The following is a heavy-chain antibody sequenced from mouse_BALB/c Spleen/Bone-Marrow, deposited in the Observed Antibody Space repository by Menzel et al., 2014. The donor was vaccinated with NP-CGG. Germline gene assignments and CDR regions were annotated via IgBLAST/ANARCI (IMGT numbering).Heavy chain of an antibody. D-gene: IGHD2-4*01. CDR1: GFNIKDTY. Sequence: VHVKQSGAELVKPGASVKLSCTASGFNIKDTYMHWVKQRPERGLEWIGRIDPANGNTKYDPKFQGKATITADTSSNTAYLQLSSLTSEDTAVYYCAGYDYYQAWFAYWGQGTLVTVSA. V-gene: IGHV14-3*02. CDR3: AGYDYYQAWFAY. CDR2: IDPANGNT. J-gene: IGHJ3*01.